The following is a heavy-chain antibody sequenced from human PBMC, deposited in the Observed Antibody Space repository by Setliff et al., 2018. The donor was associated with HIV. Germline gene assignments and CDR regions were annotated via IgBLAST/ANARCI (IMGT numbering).Heavy chain of an antibody. CDR2: INHSGST. D-gene: IGHD6-13*01. CDR3: ARGLGQQLGRFWYFDL. Sequence: PSETLSLTCAVYGGSFSGYYWGWIRQPPGKGLEWIGEINHSGSTNYNPSLKSRVTISVDTSKDQFSLKLSSVTAADTAVYYCARGLGQQLGRFWYFDLWGRGTLVTVSS. V-gene: IGHV4-34*01. CDR1: GGSFSGYY. J-gene: IGHJ2*01.